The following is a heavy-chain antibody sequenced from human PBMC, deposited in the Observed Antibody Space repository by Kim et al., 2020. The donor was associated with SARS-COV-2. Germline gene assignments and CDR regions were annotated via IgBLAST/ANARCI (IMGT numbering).Heavy chain of an antibody. Sequence: SETLSLTCAVQGGSFSGHYWNWIRQSPGRGLEWIGEIKHSGSTNYNPSLKSRVTISVDTSKNQFSLKLRFVTVADTAVYYCARGLTRLSRLRLGESSLSPFDYWGQGTLVTVSS. J-gene: IGHJ4*02. CDR1: GGSFSGHY. V-gene: IGHV4-34*01. CDR3: ARGLTRLSRLRLGESSLSPFDY. D-gene: IGHD3-16*02. CDR2: IKHSGST.